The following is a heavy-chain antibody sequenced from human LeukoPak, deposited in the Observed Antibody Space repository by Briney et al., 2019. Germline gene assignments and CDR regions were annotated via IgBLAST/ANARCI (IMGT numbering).Heavy chain of an antibody. J-gene: IGHJ5*02. Sequence: SETLSLTCTVSGGSISSSSYYWGWLRQPPGTGLEWLGSIYYSGSTYYNPSLKSRVTISVYTSKNQFSLKLSSVTAADTAVYYCARDMMVRGVITDNWFDPWGQGTLVTVSS. V-gene: IGHV4-39*07. CDR2: IYYSGST. D-gene: IGHD3-10*01. CDR1: GGSISSSSYY. CDR3: ARDMMVRGVITDNWFDP.